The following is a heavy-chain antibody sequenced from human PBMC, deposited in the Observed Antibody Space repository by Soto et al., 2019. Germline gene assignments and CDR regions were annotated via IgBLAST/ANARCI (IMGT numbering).Heavy chain of an antibody. CDR2: IYNSGGT. V-gene: IGHV4-30-2*01. Sequence: QLQLQESGSGLVKPSQTLSLTCAVSGGSISSGDYCWSWIRQPAGKGLEWIGYIYNSGGTYYNPSLKSRVTISVDRSKNQFSLKLSSVTAADTAVYYCARVVVAAKGGWFDPWGQGTLVNVSS. J-gene: IGHJ5*02. CDR3: ARVVVAAKGGWFDP. CDR1: GGSISSGDYC. D-gene: IGHD2-15*01.